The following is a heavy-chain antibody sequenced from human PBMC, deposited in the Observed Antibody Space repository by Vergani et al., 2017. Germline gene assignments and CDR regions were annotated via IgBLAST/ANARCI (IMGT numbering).Heavy chain of an antibody. J-gene: IGHJ4*02. CDR3: AKDDVGSYSNFYY. CDR1: GFTFSSYA. CDR2: ISGSGGST. Sequence: EVQLLESGGGLVQPGGSLRLSCAASGFTFSSYAMSWVGQAPGKGLEWVSAISGSGGSTYYADSVKGRFTISRENSKNTLYLQMNSLRAEDTAVYYCAKDDVGSYSNFYYWGQGTLVTVSS. V-gene: IGHV3-23*01. D-gene: IGHD1-26*01.